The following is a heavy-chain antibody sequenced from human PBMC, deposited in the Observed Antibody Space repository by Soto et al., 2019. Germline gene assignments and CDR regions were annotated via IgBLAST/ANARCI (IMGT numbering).Heavy chain of an antibody. J-gene: IGHJ5*02. CDR2: TYYRSKWYN. CDR3: ARELCIEVAGICWFDP. Sequence: SQTLSLTCAISGDSVSSNSAAWNWIRQSPSRGLEWLGRTYYRSKWYNDYAVSVKSRITINPDTSKNQFSLQLNSVTPEDTAVYYCARELCIEVAGICWFDPWGQGTMVTSPQ. D-gene: IGHD6-19*01. CDR1: GDSVSSNSAA. V-gene: IGHV6-1*01.